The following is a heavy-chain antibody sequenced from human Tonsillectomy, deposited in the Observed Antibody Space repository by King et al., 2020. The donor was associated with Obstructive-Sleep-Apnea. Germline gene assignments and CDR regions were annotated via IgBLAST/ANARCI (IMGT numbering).Heavy chain of an antibody. Sequence: PLQESGPGLVKPSETLSLICTVSGGSISSSNYYWGWIRQPPGTGLEWIGSIYYSGSTYYNPSLNSRVTISVDTSKNQFSLKLTSVTAADTAVFYCARLSLVVGTTWDNWGQGTLVTVSS. J-gene: IGHJ4*02. CDR1: GGSISSSNYY. V-gene: IGHV4-39*01. D-gene: IGHD2-15*01. CDR3: ARLSLVVGTTWDN. CDR2: IYYSGST.